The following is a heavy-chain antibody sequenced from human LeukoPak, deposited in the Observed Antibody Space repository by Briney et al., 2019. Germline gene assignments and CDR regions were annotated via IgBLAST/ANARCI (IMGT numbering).Heavy chain of an antibody. CDR3: ARGDTRKPNAFDI. CDR1: GGSISSYY. V-gene: IGHV4-59*01. Sequence: SETLSLTCTVSGGSISSYYWSWIRQPPGKGLEWIGYIYYSGSTNYNPSLKSRVTISVDTSKNQFSPKLSSVTAADTAVYYCARGDTRKPNAFDIWGQGTMVTVSS. D-gene: IGHD5-18*01. J-gene: IGHJ3*02. CDR2: IYYSGST.